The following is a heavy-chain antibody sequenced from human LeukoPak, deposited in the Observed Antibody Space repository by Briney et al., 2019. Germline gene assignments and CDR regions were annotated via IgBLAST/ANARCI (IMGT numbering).Heavy chain of an antibody. Sequence: GGSLRLSCVASGFTFSRYGMHWVRQAPGKGLEWVAVIWNDGSNKFYADSVKGRFTISRDNSKNTLYLQMNSLRAEDTAVYYCAKDRVGATGGYFDYWGQGTLVTVSS. CDR1: GFTFSRYG. CDR2: IWNDGSNK. CDR3: AKDRVGATGGYFDY. V-gene: IGHV3-33*06. J-gene: IGHJ4*02. D-gene: IGHD1-26*01.